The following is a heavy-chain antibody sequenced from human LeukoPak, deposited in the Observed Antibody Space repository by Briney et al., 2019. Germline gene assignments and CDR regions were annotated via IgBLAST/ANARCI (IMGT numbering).Heavy chain of an antibody. V-gene: IGHV3-23*01. CDR2: ISGSGTGT. Sequence: GGSLRLSCPASGFTFSSSAMSWVRQAPGKGLYWVSAISGSGTGTYYADSVKGRFTISRDNSKNTLYLQMNTLRAEDTAVYYCAKEGGTGTRFDYWGQGTLVTVSS. J-gene: IGHJ4*02. CDR3: AKEGGTGTRFDY. CDR1: GFTFSSSA. D-gene: IGHD1-7*01.